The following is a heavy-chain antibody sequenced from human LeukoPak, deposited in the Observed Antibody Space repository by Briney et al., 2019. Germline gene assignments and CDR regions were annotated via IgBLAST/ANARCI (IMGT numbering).Heavy chain of an antibody. D-gene: IGHD2/OR15-2a*01. J-gene: IGHJ4*02. Sequence: GGSLRLSCATSGFSFSSYAMSWVRQAPGEGLVWVSRIRSDGSDTRYAESVKGRFTISRDNAKNTLYLQMNSLRAEDTAVYYCARDWFHAIDYWGQGTLVTVSS. CDR1: GFSFSSYA. V-gene: IGHV3-74*01. CDR3: ARDWFHAIDY. CDR2: IRSDGSDT.